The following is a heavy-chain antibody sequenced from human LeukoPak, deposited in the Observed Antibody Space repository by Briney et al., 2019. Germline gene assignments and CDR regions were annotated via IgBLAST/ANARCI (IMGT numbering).Heavy chain of an antibody. CDR2: IWYDGSNK. J-gene: IGHJ4*02. CDR3: ARGGYALFSAQDY. CDR1: GFTFSSYG. D-gene: IGHD5-12*01. Sequence: QPGRSLRLSCAASGFTFSSYGMHWVRQAPGKGLEWVAVIWYDGSNKYYADSVKGRFTISRDNSKNTLYLQMNSLRAEDTAVYYCARGGYALFSAQDYWGQGTLVTVSS. V-gene: IGHV3-33*01.